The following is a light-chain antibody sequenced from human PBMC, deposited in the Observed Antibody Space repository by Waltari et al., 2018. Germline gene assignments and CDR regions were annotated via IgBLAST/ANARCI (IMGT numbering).Light chain of an antibody. CDR1: QSILYNSNDKNY. Sequence: DIVMTQSPESLAVSLGERATINCRSSQSILYNSNDKNYLAWYQQKPGQPPKLLIYWASTRDSGVPERVSGSESGTDFSLTISSLEPEEVAVYDCQQYYSRRKFGGGPRVEIK. CDR3: QQYYSRRK. CDR2: WAS. V-gene: IGKV4-1*01. J-gene: IGKJ4*02.